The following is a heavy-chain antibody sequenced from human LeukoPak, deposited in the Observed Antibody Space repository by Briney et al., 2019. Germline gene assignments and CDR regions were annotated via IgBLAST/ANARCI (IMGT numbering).Heavy chain of an antibody. V-gene: IGHV4-59*01. CDR1: GGSISSYY. D-gene: IGHD4-17*01. CDR3: ARTTYGDYTYYFDY. CDR2: IYYSGST. J-gene: IGHJ4*02. Sequence: SETLSRTCTVSGGSISSYYWSWIRQPPGKGLECIGYIYYSGSTNYNPSLKSRVTISVDTSKNQFSLKLSSVTAADTAVYYCARTTYGDYTYYFDYWGQGTLVTVSS.